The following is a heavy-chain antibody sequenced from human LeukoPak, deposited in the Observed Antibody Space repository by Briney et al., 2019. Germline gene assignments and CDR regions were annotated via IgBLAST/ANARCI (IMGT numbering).Heavy chain of an antibody. CDR2: IYYSGTT. D-gene: IGHD3-3*01. CDR3: ARDFWSGYGIDY. CDR1: GGSISSSPYY. J-gene: IGHJ4*02. V-gene: IGHV4-39*07. Sequence: SETLSLTCTVSGGSISSSPYYWGWIRQPPGKGLEWIGSIYYSGTTHYNPSLESRVTISVDTSKNQFSLKLASVTAADTAVYYCARDFWSGYGIDYWGQGTLVTVSS.